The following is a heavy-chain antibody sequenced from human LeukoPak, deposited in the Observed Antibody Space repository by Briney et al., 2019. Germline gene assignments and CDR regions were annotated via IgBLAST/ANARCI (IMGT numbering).Heavy chain of an antibody. J-gene: IGHJ6*02. D-gene: IGHD4-11*01. CDR3: CYSNYYYYYGMDV. CDR1: GFTFSSYA. Sequence: RGSLRLSCAASGFTFSSYAMSWVRQAPGKGLEWVSAISGSGGSTYYADSVKGRFTISRDNSKNTLYLQMNSLRAEDTAVYYCCYSNYYYYYGMDVWGQGTTVTVSS. V-gene: IGHV3-23*01. CDR2: ISGSGGST.